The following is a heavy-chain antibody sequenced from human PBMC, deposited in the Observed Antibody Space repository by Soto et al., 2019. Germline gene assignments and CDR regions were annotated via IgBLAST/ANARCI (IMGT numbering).Heavy chain of an antibody. CDR2: IWYDGSNK. D-gene: IGHD3-22*01. CDR3: ARDLRYYDSSGTLFKGAPAEDYGMDV. J-gene: IGHJ6*02. V-gene: IGHV3-33*01. CDR1: GFTFSSYG. Sequence: GGSLRLSCATSGFTFSSYGMHWVRQAPGKGLEWVAVIWYDGSNKYYADSVKGRFTISRDNSKNTLYLQMNSLRAEDTAVYYCARDLRYYDSSGTLFKGAPAEDYGMDVWGQGTTVTVSS.